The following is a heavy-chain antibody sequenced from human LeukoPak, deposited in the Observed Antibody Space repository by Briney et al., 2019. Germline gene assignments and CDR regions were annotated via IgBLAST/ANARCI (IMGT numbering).Heavy chain of an antibody. D-gene: IGHD6-19*01. J-gene: IGHJ6*03. CDR2: ISSSSSYI. Sequence: GGSLRLSCAASGFTFSSYEMNWVRQAPGKGLEWVSSISSSSSYIYYADSVKGRFTISRDNAKNSLYLQMNSLRAEDTAVYYCARGQQWLGPGYYYYYMDVWGKGTTVTISS. CDR1: GFTFSSYE. CDR3: ARGQQWLGPGYYYYYMDV. V-gene: IGHV3-21*01.